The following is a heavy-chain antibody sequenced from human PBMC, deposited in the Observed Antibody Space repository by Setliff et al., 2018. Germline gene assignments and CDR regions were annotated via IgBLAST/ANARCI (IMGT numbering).Heavy chain of an antibody. J-gene: IGHJ4*02. Sequence: KPSATLSLTCTVSGVSVSSDSPYWGWNRQAPGKGREWIGSVYYSGYTYYKPPLQSPVTMSVHTSKNQFSLKLTSVTAADTAVYFCARDPGFHSGTWGLGDWGQGTQVTVSS. D-gene: IGHD3-16*01. CDR1: GVSVSSDSPY. CDR2: VYYSGYT. V-gene: IGHV4-39*07. CDR3: ARDPGFHSGTWGLGD.